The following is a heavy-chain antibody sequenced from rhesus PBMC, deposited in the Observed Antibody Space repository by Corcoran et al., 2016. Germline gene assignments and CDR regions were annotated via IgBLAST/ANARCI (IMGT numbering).Heavy chain of an antibody. J-gene: IGHJ4*01. V-gene: IGHV3-100*01. Sequence: EEQLVESGGGLVEPGWSLSLSCVGFGFIFSSYVIHWVRQGPGKGMEGVSVTNETNTYYTGTGKSRFTIARDTAKNSLFLQMNSLRAEDTAIYYCSRSPTSSWNMGYYLDLWGQGVMVTVSS. CDR3: SRSPTSSWNMGYYLDL. CDR1: GFIFSSYV. D-gene: IGHD1-20*01. CDR2: TNETNT.